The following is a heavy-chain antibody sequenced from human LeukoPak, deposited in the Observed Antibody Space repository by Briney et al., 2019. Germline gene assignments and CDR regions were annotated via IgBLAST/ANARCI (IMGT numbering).Heavy chain of an antibody. J-gene: IGHJ4*02. CDR3: ATARSAGVVRGVIRYLDY. CDR2: FDPEDGET. D-gene: IGHD3-10*01. CDR1: GYTLTELS. Sequence: ASVKVSCKVSGYTLTELSMHWVRQAPGKGLEWMGGFDPEDGETIYAQKFQGRVTMTEDTSTDTAYMELSSLRSEDTAVYYCATARSAGVVRGVIRYLDYWGQGTLVTVSS. V-gene: IGHV1-24*01.